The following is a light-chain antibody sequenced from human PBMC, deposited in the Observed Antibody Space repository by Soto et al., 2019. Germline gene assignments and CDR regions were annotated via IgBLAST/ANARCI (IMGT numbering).Light chain of an antibody. J-gene: IGLJ1*01. V-gene: IGLV2-14*01. Sequence: QSVLTQPASVSGSPGRSVTISCTGTTSDVGGYHYVSWYQHHPGKAPKLMIYEISTRPSGVSDRFSGSKSGNTASLTISGLQAEDEADYYCSSYTSSSTLVFGTGTRSPS. CDR2: EIS. CDR1: TSDVGGYHY. CDR3: SSYTSSSTLV.